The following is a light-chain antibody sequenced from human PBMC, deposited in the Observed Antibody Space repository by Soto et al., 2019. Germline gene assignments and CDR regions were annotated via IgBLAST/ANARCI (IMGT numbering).Light chain of an antibody. CDR3: QQDYSYPFT. CDR2: AAS. Sequence: AIRMTQSPSSFSSSPGDRVTITCRASQGISSYLDWYQQKPGKAPKLLIYAASTLHSRVPSRFSSSGSATYFTLTISCLHSEDFATYYCQQDYSYPFTFGLGTKVEIK. CDR1: QGISSY. J-gene: IGKJ4*01. V-gene: IGKV1-8*01.